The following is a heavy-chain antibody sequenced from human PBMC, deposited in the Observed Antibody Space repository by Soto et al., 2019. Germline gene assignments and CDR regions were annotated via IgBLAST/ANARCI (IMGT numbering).Heavy chain of an antibody. J-gene: IGHJ4*02. CDR1: GGTFSSYA. D-gene: IGHD3-3*01. CDR2: IIPIFGTA. CDR3: TIRFLEWLIPKDYYFDY. V-gene: IGHV1-69*13. Sequence: ASVKVSCKASGGTFSSYAISWVRQAPGQGLEWMGGIIPIFGTANYAQKFQGRVTITADESTSTAYMELSSLRSEDTAVYYCTIRFLEWLIPKDYYFDYWGQGTLVPAAS.